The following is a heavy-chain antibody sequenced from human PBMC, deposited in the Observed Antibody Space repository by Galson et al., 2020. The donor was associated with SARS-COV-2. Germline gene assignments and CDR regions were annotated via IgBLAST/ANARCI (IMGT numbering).Heavy chain of an antibody. J-gene: IGHJ6*02. CDR3: ARQSPYSGSYGTMDV. D-gene: IGHD1-26*01. CDR2: ISGSGGST. Sequence: GGSLRLSCAASGFTFSSSAMTWVRQAQGKGLEWVSTISGSGGSTYYADSVKGRFTISRDNSKNTVFLQMNSLRVEDTAVYYCARQSPYSGSYGTMDVWGQGTTVTVSS. V-gene: IGHV3-23*01. CDR1: GFTFSSSA.